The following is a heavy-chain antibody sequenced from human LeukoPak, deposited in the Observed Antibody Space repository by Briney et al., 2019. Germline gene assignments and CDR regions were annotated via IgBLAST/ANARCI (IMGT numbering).Heavy chain of an antibody. D-gene: IGHD4-17*01. V-gene: IGHV3-23*01. Sequence: GSLRLSCAASGFTFAPSAMTWVRQAPGKGLELVSAISGRTTTTYYTGSLKGRFIISRDNSRNTLYLQMNSLRADDTAVYYCARTFGDYAHLDYWGQGTLVTVSS. J-gene: IGHJ4*02. CDR1: GFTFAPSA. CDR3: ARTFGDYAHLDY. CDR2: ISGRTTTT.